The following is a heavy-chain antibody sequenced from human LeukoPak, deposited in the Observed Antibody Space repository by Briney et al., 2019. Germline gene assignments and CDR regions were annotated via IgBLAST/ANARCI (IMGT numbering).Heavy chain of an antibody. Sequence: PGGSLRLSCAASGFTFSTYSMNWVRQAPGKGLEWVSSISSGSGYIYYADSVKGRFTISRDNAKNSLFLQMNSLRAEDTAVYYCARGSISIAVAADAFDIWGQGTMVTVSS. CDR1: GFTFSTYS. J-gene: IGHJ3*02. D-gene: IGHD6-19*01. CDR3: ARGSISIAVAADAFDI. CDR2: ISSGSGYI. V-gene: IGHV3-21*01.